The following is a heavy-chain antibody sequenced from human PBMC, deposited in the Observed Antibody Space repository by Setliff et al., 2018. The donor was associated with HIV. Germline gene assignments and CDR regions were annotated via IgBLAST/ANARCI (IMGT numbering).Heavy chain of an antibody. J-gene: IGHJ4*02. D-gene: IGHD3-3*01. CDR1: GGSISSGGYY. CDR2: IYYSGST. V-gene: IGHV4-31*03. CDR3: ARGYYNFWSGYPPLDY. Sequence: SETLSLTCTVSGGSISSGGYYWSWIRQHPGKGLEWIGYIYYSGSTYFNPSLKSRVTISVDTSKNQFSLKLTSVTAADTAVYYCARGYYNFWSGYPPLDYWGQGTLVTVSS.